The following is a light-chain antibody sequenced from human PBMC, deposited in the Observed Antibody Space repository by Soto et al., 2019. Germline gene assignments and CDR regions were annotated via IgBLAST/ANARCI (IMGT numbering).Light chain of an antibody. Sequence: IHMTQSPSTLSASVLDIVSITFLASQSISGCLAWYQQKPGKAPKFLIYDVSTLESGVPSRFSGSGSGTEFTLMITGLQPDDFATYYCQQYDHYPLTFGGGTKVDIK. CDR2: DVS. CDR1: QSISGC. CDR3: QQYDHYPLT. V-gene: IGKV1-5*01. J-gene: IGKJ4*01.